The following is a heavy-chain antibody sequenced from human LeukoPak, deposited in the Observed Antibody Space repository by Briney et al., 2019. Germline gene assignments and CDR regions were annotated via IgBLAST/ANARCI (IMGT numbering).Heavy chain of an antibody. D-gene: IGHD2-15*01. Sequence: GASVKVSCKASGYTFTSYDINWVRQATGQGLEWMGRIIPILGIANYAQKLQGRVTITADKSTSTAYMELSSLRSEDTAVYYCARDRAATGSYGMDVWGQGTTVTVSS. V-gene: IGHV1-69*04. CDR1: GYTFTSYD. CDR3: ARDRAATGSYGMDV. CDR2: IIPILGIA. J-gene: IGHJ6*02.